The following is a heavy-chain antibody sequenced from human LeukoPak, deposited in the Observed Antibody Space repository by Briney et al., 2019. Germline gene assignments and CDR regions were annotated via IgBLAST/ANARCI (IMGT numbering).Heavy chain of an antibody. CDR3: ATDLTSLRCGGHCTFDY. J-gene: IGHJ4*02. CDR2: IKSKTDGGTT. D-gene: IGHD2-21*01. CDR1: AFTFSDAW. Sequence: GGSLRLSCAAPAFTFSDAWMSWVRQAPGKGLEWVGRIKSKTDGGTTDYAAPVKGRFTISRDDSKNTLYLQMNSLKTEDTAVYYCATDLTSLRCGGHCTFDYWGQGNLVTVSS. V-gene: IGHV3-15*01.